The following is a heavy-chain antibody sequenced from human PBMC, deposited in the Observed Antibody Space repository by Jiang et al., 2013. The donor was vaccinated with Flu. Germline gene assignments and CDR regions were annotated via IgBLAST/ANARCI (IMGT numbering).Heavy chain of an antibody. Sequence: TNYNPYPPTSRVTISVDTSKNQFSLKLSSVTAADTAVYYCARERWQQLVDYWGQGTLVTVSS. CDR2: T. D-gene: IGHD6-13*01. V-gene: IGHV4-59*01. J-gene: IGHJ4*02. CDR3: ARERWQQLVDY.